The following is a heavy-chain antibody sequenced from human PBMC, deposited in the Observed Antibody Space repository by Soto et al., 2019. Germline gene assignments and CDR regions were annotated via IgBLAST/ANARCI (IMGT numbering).Heavy chain of an antibody. V-gene: IGHV1-3*01. CDR2: INAGNGNT. Sequence: AASVKVSCKASGYTFTSYAMHWVRQAPGQRLEWMGWINAGNGNTKYSQKFQGRVTITRDTSASTAYMELSSLRSEDTAVYYCARATYCSGGSCYYGWFDPWGQGTLVTVSS. D-gene: IGHD2-15*01. J-gene: IGHJ5*02. CDR1: GYTFTSYA. CDR3: ARATYCSGGSCYYGWFDP.